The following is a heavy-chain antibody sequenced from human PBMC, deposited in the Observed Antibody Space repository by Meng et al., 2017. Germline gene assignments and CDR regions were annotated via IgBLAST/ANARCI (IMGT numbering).Heavy chain of an antibody. Sequence: GESLKISCAASGFTFSSYAMSWVRQAPGKGLEWVSAISGSGGSTYYADSVKGRFTISRDNSKNTLYLQMNSLRAEDTAVYYCANPVMITFGVNAFDIWGQGTMVTVSS. CDR1: GFTFSSYA. D-gene: IGHD3-16*01. CDR3: ANPVMITFGVNAFDI. J-gene: IGHJ3*02. V-gene: IGHV3-23*01. CDR2: ISGSGGST.